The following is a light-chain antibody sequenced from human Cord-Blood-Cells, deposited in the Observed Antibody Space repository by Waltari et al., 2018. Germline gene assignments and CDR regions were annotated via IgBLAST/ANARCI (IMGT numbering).Light chain of an antibody. CDR3: MQALQTPFT. J-gene: IGKJ3*01. CDR1: QSLLHSNGYNY. V-gene: IGKV2-28*01. Sequence: DIVMTQSPLSLPVTPGEPASISCRSSQSLLHSNGYNYLDWYLQKPGQSPQLLIYLGSNRASGVPDRFSGRGSGTDFTLKISRVEAEDVGVYYCMQALQTPFTCGPGTKVDIK. CDR2: LGS.